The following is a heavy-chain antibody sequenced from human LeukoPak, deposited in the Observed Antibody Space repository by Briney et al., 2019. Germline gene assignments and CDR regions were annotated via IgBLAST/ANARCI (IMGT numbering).Heavy chain of an antibody. J-gene: IGHJ4*02. CDR1: GFTFSSYW. CDR3: ATLGSYFDY. Sequence: GGSLRLSCAASGFTFSSYWMHWVRHAPGKGLVWVSRISSDGSSTNYADSVMGRFTVSRDNAENTLYLQMNSLRAEDTAVYYCATLGSYFDYWGQGTLVTVSS. D-gene: IGHD3-10*01. CDR2: ISSDGSST. V-gene: IGHV3-74*01.